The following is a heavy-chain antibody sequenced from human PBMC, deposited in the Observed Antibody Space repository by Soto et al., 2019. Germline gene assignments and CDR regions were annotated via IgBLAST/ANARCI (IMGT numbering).Heavy chain of an antibody. CDR1: GYTFTSYG. D-gene: IGHD6-13*01. J-gene: IGHJ6*02. V-gene: IGHV1-18*01. CDR3: ASTRGYSSSWYKSPAGGYYYGMDV. Sequence: QVQLVQSGAEVKKPGASVKVSCKASGYTFTSYGISWVRQAPGQGLEWMGWISAYNGNTNYAQKLQGRVTMTTDTSTSTAYMELRSLRSDDTAVYYCASTRGYSSSWYKSPAGGYYYGMDVWGQGTTVTVSS. CDR2: ISAYNGNT.